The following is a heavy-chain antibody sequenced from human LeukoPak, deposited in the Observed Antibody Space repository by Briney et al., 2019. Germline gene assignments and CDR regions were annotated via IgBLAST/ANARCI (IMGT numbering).Heavy chain of an antibody. CDR3: ARKDKLVGSLGY. CDR2: ISSSGSTI. J-gene: IGHJ4*02. D-gene: IGHD6-13*01. Sequence: GGSLRLSCAASGFTFSSYEMNWVRQAPGEGLEWVSYISSSGSTIYYADSVKGRFTISRDNAKNSLYLQMNSLRAEDTAVYYCARKDKLVGSLGYWGQGTLVTVSS. CDR1: GFTFSSYE. V-gene: IGHV3-48*03.